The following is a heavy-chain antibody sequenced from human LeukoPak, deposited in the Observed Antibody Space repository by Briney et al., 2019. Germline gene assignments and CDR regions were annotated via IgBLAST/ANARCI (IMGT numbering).Heavy chain of an antibody. Sequence: PSETLSLTCTVSGDSIITYYWSWIRQPPGKGLEWIGYMYYSESTNYNPSLKSRVTISVDKSRNQFSLTLSSVTAADTAVYYCARHSRGYDSEFGYWGQGTLVTVSS. CDR2: MYYSEST. CDR1: GDSIITYY. CDR3: ARHSRGYDSEFGY. J-gene: IGHJ4*02. V-gene: IGHV4-59*08. D-gene: IGHD5-12*01.